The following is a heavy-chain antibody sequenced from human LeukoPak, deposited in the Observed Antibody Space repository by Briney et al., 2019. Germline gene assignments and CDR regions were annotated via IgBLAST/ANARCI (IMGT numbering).Heavy chain of an antibody. CDR1: GFTFSIYG. D-gene: IGHD5-18*01. J-gene: IGHJ4*02. Sequence: PGGSLRLSCAASGFTFSIYGMHLVRQAPGKGLEWVAFIRYDGSNKYYADSVKGRFTISRDNSKNTLYLPMHSRRAEDTAVYYRAKDRAMVLSFTDYWGQGTLVTVSS. CDR3: AKDRAMVLSFTDY. CDR2: IRYDGSNK. V-gene: IGHV3-30*02.